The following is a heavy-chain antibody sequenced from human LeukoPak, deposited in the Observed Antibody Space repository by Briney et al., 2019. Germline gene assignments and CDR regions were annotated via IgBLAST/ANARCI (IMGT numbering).Heavy chain of an antibody. V-gene: IGHV3-64*01. CDR1: GFTFSSYA. J-gene: IGHJ6*03. CDR3: ARSFGSYFSYMDI. D-gene: IGHD1-26*01. CDR2: ISSNGGST. Sequence: GSLRLSCAASGFTFSSYAMHWVRQAPGKGLEFVSAISSNGGSTYYANSVKGRFTISRDNSKNTLYLQMGSLRAEDMAGYCCARSFGSYFSYMDIWGRGTTVTVSS.